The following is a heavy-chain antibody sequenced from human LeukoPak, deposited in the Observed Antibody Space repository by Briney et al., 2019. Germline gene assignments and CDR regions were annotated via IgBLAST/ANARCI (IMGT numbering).Heavy chain of an antibody. CDR1: GYTFNTYG. CDR2: ISGYNGKT. D-gene: IGHD6-6*01. V-gene: IGHV1-18*01. CDR3: ARGVRAARRGAHYCYMDV. Sequence: GASVKVSCKASGYTFNTYGITWVRQAPGQGLEWMGWISGYNGKTKYAQKLQDRVTMTTDTSTTTAYMELSSLRSEDTAVYYCARGVRAARRGAHYCYMDVWGKGTTVTVSS. J-gene: IGHJ6*03.